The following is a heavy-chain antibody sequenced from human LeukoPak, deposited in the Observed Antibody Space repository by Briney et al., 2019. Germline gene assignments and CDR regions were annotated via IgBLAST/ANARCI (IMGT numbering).Heavy chain of an antibody. CDR3: ARPYGGQGY. D-gene: IGHD4-23*01. J-gene: IGHJ4*02. V-gene: IGHV3-48*03. CDR1: GFTFSNHE. CDR2: ISSSGGTI. Sequence: GGSLRLSCAASGFTFSNHEMNWVRQAPGKGPEWLSYISSSGGTIYYADSAKGRFTTSRDNARNSLYLQMNSLRAEDTAVYYCARPYGGQGYWGQGTLVTVSS.